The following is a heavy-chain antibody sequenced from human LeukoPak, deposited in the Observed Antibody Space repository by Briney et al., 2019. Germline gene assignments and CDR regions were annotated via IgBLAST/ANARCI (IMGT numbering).Heavy chain of an antibody. V-gene: IGHV3-23*01. CDR3: ALSRPYSSGPRQGHAFDI. CDR1: GFTFSSYA. Sequence: GGSLGLSCAASGFTFSSYAMSWVRQAPGKGLEWVSAISGSGGSTYYADSVKGRFTISRDNSKNTLYLQMNSLRAEDTAVYYCALSRPYSSGPRQGHAFDIWGQGTMVTVSS. D-gene: IGHD6-19*01. CDR2: ISGSGGST. J-gene: IGHJ3*02.